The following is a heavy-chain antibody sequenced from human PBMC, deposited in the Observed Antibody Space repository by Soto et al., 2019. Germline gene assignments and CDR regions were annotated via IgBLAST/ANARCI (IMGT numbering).Heavy chain of an antibody. V-gene: IGHV1-18*04. J-gene: IGHJ4*02. CDR3: ARSGYSGYEEGPFDY. Sequence: ASVKVSCKASGYTFTSYGISWVRQAPGQGLEWMGWISAYNGNTNYAQKLQGRVTMTTDTSTSTAYMELRSLRSDDTAVYYCARSGYSGYEEGPFDYRGQGTLVTVSS. D-gene: IGHD5-12*01. CDR1: GYTFTSYG. CDR2: ISAYNGNT.